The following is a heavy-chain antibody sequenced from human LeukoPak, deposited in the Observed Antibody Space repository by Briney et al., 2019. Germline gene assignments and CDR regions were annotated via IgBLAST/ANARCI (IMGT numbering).Heavy chain of an antibody. CDR1: GFTFSSYG. V-gene: IGHV3-30*18. CDR2: ISYDGSNK. J-gene: IGHJ4*02. Sequence: GGSLRLSCAASGFTFSSYGMHWVRQAPGKGLEWVAVISYDGSNKYYADSVKGRFTISRDNSKNTLYLQMNSLRVEDTAVYYCAKDGYCGGDCYKGDLDYWGQGTLVTVSS. CDR3: AKDGYCGGDCYKGDLDY. D-gene: IGHD2-21*02.